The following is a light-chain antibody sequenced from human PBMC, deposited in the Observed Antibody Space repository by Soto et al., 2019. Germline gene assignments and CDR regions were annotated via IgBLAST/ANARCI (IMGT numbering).Light chain of an antibody. J-gene: IGKJ5*01. Sequence: DIQMTQSPSSVSASVVARVTLTFRASQDINSWLTWYQQKPGKAPKLLIYDASSLESGVPSRFSGIGSGTEFTLTISSLQPDDFATYYCQQYNSYPTFGQGTRLEI. CDR2: DAS. V-gene: IGKV1-5*01. CDR1: QDINSW. CDR3: QQYNSYPT.